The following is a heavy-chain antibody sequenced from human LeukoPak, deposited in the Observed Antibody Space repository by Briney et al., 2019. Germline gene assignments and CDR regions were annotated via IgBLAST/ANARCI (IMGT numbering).Heavy chain of an antibody. CDR3: ARHLSGDYTSWFDP. CDR1: GGSISSYY. D-gene: IGHD4-17*01. CDR2: IYYRGNT. J-gene: IGHJ5*02. V-gene: IGHV4-59*08. Sequence: SETLSLTCTVSGGSISSYYWSWIRQPPGKGLEWIGYIYYRGNTNYNPSLKSRVTISVDTSKNQFSLRLSSVTAADTAIYYCARHLSGDYTSWFDPWGQGTLVTVSS.